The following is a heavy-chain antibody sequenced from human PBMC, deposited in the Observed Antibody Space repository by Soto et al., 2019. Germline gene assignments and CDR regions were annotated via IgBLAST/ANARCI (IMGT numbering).Heavy chain of an antibody. CDR2: IWDDGSDK. CDR3: ARDPQINSDSSGYVGS. CDR1: GFTFRSYG. J-gene: IGHJ5*02. D-gene: IGHD3-22*01. V-gene: IGHV3-33*01. Sequence: GGSLRLSCAASGFTFRSYGMHWVRQAPGKGLEWVAVIWDDGSDKKYADSVKGRFTVSRDNSKNTLFLQMSSLRAEDTAVYYCARDPQINSDSSGYVGSWGPGTLVTVSS.